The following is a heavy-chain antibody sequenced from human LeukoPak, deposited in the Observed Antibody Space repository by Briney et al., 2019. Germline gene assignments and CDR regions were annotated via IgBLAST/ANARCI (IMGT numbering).Heavy chain of an antibody. J-gene: IGHJ4*02. V-gene: IGHV5-51*01. CDR2: IYPGDSDT. Sequence: GESLKISCKGSGYRFTSYWIGWVRQIPGEGLEWMAIIYPGDSDTRYSPSFQGQVTISADKSISTAYLQWSSLKASDAAMYYCARRGVYATSPFDYWGQGTLVTLSS. D-gene: IGHD2-8*01. CDR3: ARRGVYATSPFDY. CDR1: GYRFTSYW.